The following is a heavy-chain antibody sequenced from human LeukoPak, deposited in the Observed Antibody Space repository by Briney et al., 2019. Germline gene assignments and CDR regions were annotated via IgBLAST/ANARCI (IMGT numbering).Heavy chain of an antibody. V-gene: IGHV4-38-2*01. J-gene: IGHJ3*02. CDR1: GYSISSGYY. Sequence: SETLSLTCADSGYSISSGYYWGWIRQPPGKGLEWIGSIYHSGSTYYNPSLKSRVTISVDTSKNQFSLKLSSVTAADTAVYYCARQGGDYVVDAFDIWGQGTMVTVSS. CDR2: IYHSGST. CDR3: ARQGGDYVVDAFDI. D-gene: IGHD4-17*01.